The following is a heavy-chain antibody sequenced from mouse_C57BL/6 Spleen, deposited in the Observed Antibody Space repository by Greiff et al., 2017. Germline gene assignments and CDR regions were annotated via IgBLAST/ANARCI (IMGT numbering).Heavy chain of an antibody. Sequence: QVQLKESGPGLVAPSQSLSITCTVSGFSLTSYAISWVRQPPGKGLEWLGVIWTGGGTNYNSALKSRLSISKVNSKSQVFLKMNSLQTDDTARYYCARPSTMVTTNDWYFDVWGTGTTVTVSS. CDR2: IWTGGGT. D-gene: IGHD2-2*01. CDR1: GFSLTSYA. CDR3: ARPSTMVTTNDWYFDV. V-gene: IGHV2-9-1*01. J-gene: IGHJ1*03.